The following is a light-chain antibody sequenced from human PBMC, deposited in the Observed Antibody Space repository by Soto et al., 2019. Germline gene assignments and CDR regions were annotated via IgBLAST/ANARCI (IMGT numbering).Light chain of an antibody. CDR1: SSNIGGNS. J-gene: IGLJ1*01. Sequence: HSVLTQPPSVSAAPGQKVTISCPGSSSNIGGNSVSWYQQLPATAPKLLIYDDNKRPSGIPDRFSGSKSGTSATLGITGFQTGDEADYYCGSWDSSLSAYVFGTGTKVTVL. CDR3: GSWDSSLSAYV. CDR2: DDN. V-gene: IGLV1-51*01.